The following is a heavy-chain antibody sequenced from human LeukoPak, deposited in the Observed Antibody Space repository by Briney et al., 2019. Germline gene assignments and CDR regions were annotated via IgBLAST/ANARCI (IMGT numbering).Heavy chain of an antibody. D-gene: IGHD3-16*01. CDR2: INSDGSST. J-gene: IGHJ3*02. CDR1: GFTFSSYW. V-gene: IGHV3-74*01. CDR3: ARDMGGAFDI. Sequence: PGGSLRLSCAASGFTFSSYWKHWVRQAPGKGLVGVSRINSDGSSTSYADSVKDRFTISRDNAKNTLYLQMNSLRGEDTAVYYCARDMGGAFDIWGQGTMVTVSS.